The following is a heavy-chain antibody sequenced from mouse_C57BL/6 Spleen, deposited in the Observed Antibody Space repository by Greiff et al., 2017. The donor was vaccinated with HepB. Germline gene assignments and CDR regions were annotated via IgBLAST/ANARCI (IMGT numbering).Heavy chain of an antibody. CDR1: GFNIKDYY. V-gene: IGHV14-1*01. J-gene: IGHJ2*01. Sequence: VQLKESGAELVRPGASVKLSCTASGFNIKDYYMHWVKQRPEQGLEWIGRIDPEDGDTEYAPKFQGKATMTADTSSNTAYLQLSSLTSEDTAVYYCSYYSNLYYFDYWGQGTTLTVSS. CDR2: IDPEDGDT. CDR3: SYYSNLYYFDY. D-gene: IGHD2-5*01.